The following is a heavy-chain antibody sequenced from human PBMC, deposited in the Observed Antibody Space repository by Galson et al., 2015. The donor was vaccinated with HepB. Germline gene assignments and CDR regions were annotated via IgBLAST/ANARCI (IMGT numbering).Heavy chain of an antibody. D-gene: IGHD5-24*01. V-gene: IGHV5-51*01. CDR1: GYSFTNYW. CDR2: IYPGDSDT. Sequence: QSGAEVKKPGESLKISCKGSGYSFTNYWIAWVRQMPGKGLEWMGIIYPGDSDTRYSPSFQGQVTISADKSISTAYVQWSSLKASDTAMYYCARPFQGRGGTYFPVWYFDLWGRGTLVTVSS. J-gene: IGHJ2*01. CDR3: ARPFQGRGGTYFPVWYFDL.